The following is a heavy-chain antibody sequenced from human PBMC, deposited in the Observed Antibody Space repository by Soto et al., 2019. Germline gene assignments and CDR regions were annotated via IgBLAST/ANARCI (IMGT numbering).Heavy chain of an antibody. CDR1: GGTFSTYS. V-gene: IGHV1-69*01. Sequence: QVRLDQSGAEMKKPGSSVKVSCRSSGGTFSTYSFSWVRQAPGQGLALMGGIIPVFGSAKYAQSSQGRVTITADESTSTVFLELTSLTFEDTAIYYCARECGYSAYEPSHFFDSWGQGTLVTVSS. J-gene: IGHJ4*02. CDR3: ARECGYSAYEPSHFFDS. D-gene: IGHD5-12*01. CDR2: IIPVFGSA.